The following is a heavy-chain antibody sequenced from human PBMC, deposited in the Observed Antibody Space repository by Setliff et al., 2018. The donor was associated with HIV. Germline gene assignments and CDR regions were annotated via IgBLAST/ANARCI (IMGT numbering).Heavy chain of an antibody. D-gene: IGHD6-19*01. CDR3: AKNLYRSPWSPLDY. J-gene: IGHJ4*02. V-gene: IGHV3-23*01. Sequence: ETLSLTCAVSGGSISSDNWWTWVRQAPGKGLEWVSTISGSGGTKYYADSVKGRFTISRDNSKNTLYLQMNSLRADDTAVYYCAKNLYRSPWSPLDYWGQGTLVTVSS. CDR1: GGSISSDN. CDR2: ISGSGGTK.